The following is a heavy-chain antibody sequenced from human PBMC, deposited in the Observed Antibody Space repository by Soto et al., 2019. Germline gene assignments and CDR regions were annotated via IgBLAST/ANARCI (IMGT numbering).Heavy chain of an antibody. CDR2: ISGNGGST. CDR3: AKDRTFGPPLVRFDS. J-gene: IGHJ4*02. D-gene: IGHD6-6*01. CDR1: GFTFSVYA. V-gene: IGHV3-23*01. Sequence: GGSPRLSCGASGFTFSVYAMTWVRQAPGKGLEWVSAISGNGGSTYYADSVKGRFTISRDNSKSTLHLQMNSLRVEDTAVYYCAKDRTFGPPLVRFDSWGQGTLVTVSS.